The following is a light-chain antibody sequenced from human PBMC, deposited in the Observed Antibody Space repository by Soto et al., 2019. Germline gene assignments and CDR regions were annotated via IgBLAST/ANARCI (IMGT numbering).Light chain of an antibody. CDR3: QQFSSYPLT. V-gene: IGKV3-20*01. CDR2: DAS. J-gene: IGKJ4*01. Sequence: QSPSSLSASVGDRVTLTCRASQGISSYLAWYQQKPGQAPRLLIYDASSRATGIPDRFSGGGSGTDFTLTISRLEPEDFAVYYCQQFSSYPLTFGGGTKVDIK. CDR1: QGISSY.